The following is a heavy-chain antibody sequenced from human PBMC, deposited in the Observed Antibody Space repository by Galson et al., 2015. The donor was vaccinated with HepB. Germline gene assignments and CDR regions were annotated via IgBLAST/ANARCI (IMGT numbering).Heavy chain of an antibody. CDR1: GYTFTSYG. CDR2: ISAYNGNT. V-gene: IGHV1-18*04. Sequence: SVKVSCKASGYTFTSYGISWVRQAPGQGIEWMGWISAYNGNTNYAQKLQGRVTMTTDTSTSTAYMELRSLRSDDTAVYYCARIHVDTAMARRYGMDVWGQGTTVTVSS. J-gene: IGHJ6*02. CDR3: ARIHVDTAMARRYGMDV. D-gene: IGHD5-18*01.